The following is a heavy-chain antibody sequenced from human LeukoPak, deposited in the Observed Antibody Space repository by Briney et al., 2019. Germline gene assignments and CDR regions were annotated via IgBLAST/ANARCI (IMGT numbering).Heavy chain of an antibody. J-gene: IGHJ4*02. Sequence: PGGSLRLSCAASGFTFSSYAMSWVRQAPGKGLEWVSAISGSGNSTYYADSVKGRFTISTDNSKNTLYLQMNSLRAEDTAVYYCAKVRGGYFDYWGRGTLVTVSS. CDR1: GFTFSSYA. D-gene: IGHD3-10*01. CDR2: ISGSGNST. V-gene: IGHV3-23*01. CDR3: AKVRGGYFDY.